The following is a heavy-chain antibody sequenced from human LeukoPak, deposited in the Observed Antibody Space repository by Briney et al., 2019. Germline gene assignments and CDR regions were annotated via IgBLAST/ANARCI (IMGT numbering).Heavy chain of an antibody. CDR2: IYYSGST. Sequence: PSETLSLTCTVSGGSLSSSGYYWVWIRQPPGKGLEWIGNIYYSGSTNYNPSLKSRVTISVDTSKNQFSLKLSSVTAADTAVYYCARDGMYSSGWYAPGYWGQGTLVTVSS. V-gene: IGHV4-61*08. CDR1: GGSLSSSGYY. D-gene: IGHD6-19*01. J-gene: IGHJ4*02. CDR3: ARDGMYSSGWYAPGY.